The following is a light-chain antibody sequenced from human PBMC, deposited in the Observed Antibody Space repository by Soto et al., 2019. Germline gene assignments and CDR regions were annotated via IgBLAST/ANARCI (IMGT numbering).Light chain of an antibody. J-gene: IGLJ3*02. CDR3: SSYTSSSTLAV. V-gene: IGLV2-14*01. CDR2: EVS. Sequence: QSALTQPASVSGSPGQSITIPCPGTSSDVGGYNYVSWYQQHPGKAPKLMIYEVSNRPSGVSNRFSGSKSGNTASLTISGLQAEDEADYYCSSYTSSSTLAVFGGGTKVTVL. CDR1: SSDVGGYNY.